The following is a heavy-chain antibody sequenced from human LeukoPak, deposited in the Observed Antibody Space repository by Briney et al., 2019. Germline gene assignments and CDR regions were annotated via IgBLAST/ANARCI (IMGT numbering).Heavy chain of an antibody. CDR3: ARDGYFGSDSVTGAGALGDYYMDV. J-gene: IGHJ6*03. CDR2: ITYDGSNK. D-gene: IGHD3-9*01. V-gene: IGHV3-30*04. Sequence: GGSLRLSCAASGFTLSNYAMHWVCQAPGKGLEWVAIITYDGSNKDYADVVKGRFTISRDNSKNTLYLQMNSLRAEDTALYYCARDGYFGSDSVTGAGALGDYYMDVWGKGATVTVSS. CDR1: GFTLSNYA.